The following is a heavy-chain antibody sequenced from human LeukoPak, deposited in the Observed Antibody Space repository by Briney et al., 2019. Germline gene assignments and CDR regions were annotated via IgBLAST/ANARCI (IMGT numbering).Heavy chain of an antibody. Sequence: WETLSLTCTVSGGSISSYYWSWIRQPPGKGLEWIGYIYYSGSTNYNPSLKSRVTISVDTSKNQFSLKLSSVTAADTAVYYCARDFRAGTSRFDIWGQGTMVTVSS. J-gene: IGHJ3*02. V-gene: IGHV4-59*01. D-gene: IGHD1-1*01. CDR1: GGSISSYY. CDR2: IYYSGST. CDR3: ARDFRAGTSRFDI.